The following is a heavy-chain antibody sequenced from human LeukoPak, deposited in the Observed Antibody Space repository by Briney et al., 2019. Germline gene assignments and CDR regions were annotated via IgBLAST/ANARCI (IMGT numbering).Heavy chain of an antibody. V-gene: IGHV4-34*01. D-gene: IGHD3-3*01. J-gene: IGHJ4*02. CDR1: GGSISGYY. CDR2: INHSGST. CDR3: AKETEGFWSGYCNFDY. Sequence: SETLSLTCTVSGGSISGYYWSWIRQPPGKGLEWIGEINHSGSTNYNPSLKSRVTISVDTSKNQFSLKLSSVTAADTAVYYCAKETEGFWSGYCNFDYWGQGTLVTVSS.